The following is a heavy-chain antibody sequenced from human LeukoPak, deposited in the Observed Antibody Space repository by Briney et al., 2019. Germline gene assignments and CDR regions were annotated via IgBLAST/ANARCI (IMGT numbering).Heavy chain of an antibody. CDR1: GFTFSSYE. CDR3: ATYSSGWYEAFYY. CDR2: ISSSGSTI. D-gene: IGHD6-19*01. Sequence: PGGSLRLSCAASGFTFSSYEMKWVRQARGKGVEWVSYISSSGSTIYYADSVKERFTISTDNAKNSLYLQMNSLRAEDTAVYYCATYSSGWYEAFYYWGQGTLVTVSS. J-gene: IGHJ4*01. V-gene: IGHV3-48*03.